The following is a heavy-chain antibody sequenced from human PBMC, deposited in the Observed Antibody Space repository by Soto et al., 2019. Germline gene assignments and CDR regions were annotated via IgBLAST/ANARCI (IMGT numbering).Heavy chain of an antibody. CDR2: IIPIFGTA. V-gene: IGHV1-69*01. CDR1: GGTFSSYA. D-gene: IGHD2-15*01. CDR3: ARERRYCSGGSCPYYFDC. Sequence: QVQLVQSGAEVKKPGSSVKVSCKASGGTFSSYAISWVRQAPGQGLEWMGGIIPIFGTANYAQKFQGRVTITADESTSTAYMELSSLRSEDTAVYYCARERRYCSGGSCPYYFDCWGQGTLVTVSS. J-gene: IGHJ4*02.